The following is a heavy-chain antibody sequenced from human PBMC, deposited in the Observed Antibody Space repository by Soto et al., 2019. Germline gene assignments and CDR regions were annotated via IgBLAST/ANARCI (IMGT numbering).Heavy chain of an antibody. V-gene: IGHV3-21*06. CDR3: ARESEDLTSNFDY. CDR1: GFTFTRYS. J-gene: IGHJ4*02. CDR2: ISSPTNYI. Sequence: EVQLVESGGGLVKPGGPLSLSCAASGFTFTRYSMNGFRQAPGKGLEWVSSISSPTNYIYYGDSMKGRFTISRDNAKNSLYLEMNSLRAEDTAVYYCARESEDLTSNFDYWGQGTLVTVSS.